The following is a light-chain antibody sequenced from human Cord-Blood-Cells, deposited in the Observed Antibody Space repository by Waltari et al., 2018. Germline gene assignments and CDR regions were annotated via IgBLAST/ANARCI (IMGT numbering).Light chain of an antibody. Sequence: SSELTQDPAVSVALGQTVRITCQGDSLRSYYASWYQQKPGQATVLVIYGKNNRPPGIPDRISGSSSGNTASLTITGAQAEDEADYYCNSRDSSGNHLVFGGGTKLTVL. V-gene: IGLV3-19*01. CDR2: GKN. CDR1: SLRSYY. CDR3: NSRDSSGNHLV. J-gene: IGLJ3*02.